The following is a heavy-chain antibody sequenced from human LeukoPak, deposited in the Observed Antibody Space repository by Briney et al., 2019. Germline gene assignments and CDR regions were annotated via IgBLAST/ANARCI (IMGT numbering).Heavy chain of an antibody. CDR3: AATKTSGYYFSVDFDI. D-gene: IGHD3-22*01. CDR1: GGSISSGGYY. V-gene: IGHV4-31*03. J-gene: IGHJ3*02. Sequence: PSETLSLTCTVSGGSISSGGYYWSWIRQHPGKGLEWIVYIYYSGSTYYNPSLKSRVTISVDTSKNQFSLKLSSVTAADTAVYYCAATKTSGYYFSVDFDIWGQGTMVTVSS. CDR2: IYYSGST.